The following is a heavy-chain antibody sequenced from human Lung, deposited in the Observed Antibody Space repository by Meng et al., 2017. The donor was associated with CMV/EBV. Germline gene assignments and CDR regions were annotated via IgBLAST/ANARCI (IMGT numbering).Heavy chain of an antibody. CDR3: AKSSDNGWSS. D-gene: IGHD6-19*01. V-gene: IGHV1-2*06. CDR1: GYTFSGFY. J-gene: IGHJ4*01. Sequence: VQLVHSGADVKRRGDTVKISCHASGYTFSGFYMNWARQAPGHGLEWLGRVNPVSYDTHYAQKFVGRLTVTRGATINTAFIELSSLRPDDTAVYYCAKSSDNGWSSWGPGTLVTVSS. CDR2: VNPVSYDT.